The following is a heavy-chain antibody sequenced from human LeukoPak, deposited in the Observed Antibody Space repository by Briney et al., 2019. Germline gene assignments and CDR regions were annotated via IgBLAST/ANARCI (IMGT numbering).Heavy chain of an antibody. CDR2: IYYSGST. Sequence: SETLSLTCTVSGGSVSSGSYYWSWIRQPPGKGLEWIGHIYYSGSTNYNPSLKSRVTISVDTSKNQFSLKLRFVTAADTAVYYCASGMEMANPVWYYFDSWGQGTLVAVSS. CDR1: GGSVSSGSYY. D-gene: IGHD5-24*01. V-gene: IGHV4-61*01. CDR3: ASGMEMANPVWYYFDS. J-gene: IGHJ4*02.